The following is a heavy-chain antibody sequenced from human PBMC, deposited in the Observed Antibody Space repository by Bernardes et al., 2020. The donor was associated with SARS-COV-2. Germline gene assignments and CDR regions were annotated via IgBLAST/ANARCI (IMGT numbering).Heavy chain of an antibody. Sequence: ASVKVSCKASGYTFSGHYIHWVRQTPGQGLEWMGWLNPENGDSDFSPTFKGRVTMTRDTSIRTAYMELNSLKSDDAAVYFCARGIVGASTDAFDVWGQGSMVTMSS. J-gene: IGHJ3*01. CDR2: LNPENGDS. CDR3: ARGIVGASTDAFDV. CDR1: GYTFSGHY. V-gene: IGHV1-2*02. D-gene: IGHD1-26*01.